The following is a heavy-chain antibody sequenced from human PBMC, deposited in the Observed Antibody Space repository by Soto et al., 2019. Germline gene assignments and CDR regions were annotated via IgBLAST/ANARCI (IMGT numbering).Heavy chain of an antibody. D-gene: IGHD3-9*01. CDR2: ISVYNGNT. V-gene: IGHV1-18*01. Sequence: EXSXKVSCKASGYTXTSYGITWVRQAPGQGLDWIGWISVYNGNTNYVQKFQGRVTITTETSTSTAYMELSSLRSDDTAVYYCPRTNSDILTGYSLSGGADFFDYWGQGTLGTVSS. CDR1: GYTXTSYG. CDR3: PRTNSDILTGYSLSGGADFFDY. J-gene: IGHJ4*02.